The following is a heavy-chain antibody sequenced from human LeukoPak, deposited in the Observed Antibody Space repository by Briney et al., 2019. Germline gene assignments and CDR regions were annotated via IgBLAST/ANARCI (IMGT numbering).Heavy chain of an antibody. CDR3: AREPSILLIDY. Sequence: GGSLRLSCAASGFTFSSYWMSWARQAPGKGLEWVANIKQDGSEKYYVDFVKGRFTISRDNAKNSLYLQMNSLRAEDTAVYYCAREPSILLIDYWGQGTLVTVSS. J-gene: IGHJ4*02. D-gene: IGHD2/OR15-2a*01. V-gene: IGHV3-7*01. CDR2: IKQDGSEK. CDR1: GFTFSSYW.